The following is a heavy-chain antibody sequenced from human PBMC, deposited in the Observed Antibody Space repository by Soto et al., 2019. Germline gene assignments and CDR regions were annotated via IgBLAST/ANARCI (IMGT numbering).Heavy chain of an antibody. D-gene: IGHD3-22*01. Sequence: GGSLRLSCSASGFTFNIYAMHWVRQAPGKGLEYVSSISTNGGNTDYADSVKGRFTISRDNSKNTVYLQMSSLRAEDTAVYYCVKGEYYYDSSGYYPFDYWGRGTLVTVSS. J-gene: IGHJ4*02. CDR1: GFTFNIYA. V-gene: IGHV3-64D*06. CDR2: ISTNGGNT. CDR3: VKGEYYYDSSGYYPFDY.